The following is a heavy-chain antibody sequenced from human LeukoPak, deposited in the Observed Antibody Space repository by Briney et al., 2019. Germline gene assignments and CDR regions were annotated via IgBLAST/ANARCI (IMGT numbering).Heavy chain of an antibody. J-gene: IGHJ3*02. CDR2: MNSNSGNT. CDR3: AREARGYCSSTSCYSRNAFDI. V-gene: IGHV1-8*01. D-gene: IGHD2-2*02. CDR1: GYTFTSYD. Sequence: AASVKVSCKASGYTFTSYDINWVRQATGQGLEWMGWMNSNSGNTGYAQKFQGRVTMTRNTSISTAYMELSSLRSEDTAVYYCAREARGYCSSTSCYSRNAFDIWGQGTMVTVSS.